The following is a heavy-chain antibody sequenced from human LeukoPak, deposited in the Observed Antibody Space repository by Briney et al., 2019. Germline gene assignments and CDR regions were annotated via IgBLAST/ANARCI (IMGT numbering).Heavy chain of an antibody. V-gene: IGHV3-9*01. CDR1: GFTFDDYA. J-gene: IGHJ4*02. CDR3: AKDRRSSSGSGTFDY. D-gene: IGHD6-19*01. CDR2: ISWNSGSR. Sequence: GGSLRLSCAASGFTFDDYAMHWVRQAPGKGLEWVSSISWNSGSRGYADSVKGRFTISRDNAKNSLYVQMNSLRTEDTALCYCAKDRRSSSGSGTFDYWGQGTLVTVSS.